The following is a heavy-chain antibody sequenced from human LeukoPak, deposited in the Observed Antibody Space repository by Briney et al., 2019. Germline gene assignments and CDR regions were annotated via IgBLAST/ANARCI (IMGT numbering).Heavy chain of an antibody. Sequence: GRSLGLSCAASGFTFSSYVMHWVRQAPGKGLEWVAIISYDGSNEYYADSVKGRFTISRDTAKNSLYLQMNSLRAEDTAVYYCARDPQLGNWFDPWGQGTLVTVSS. CDR1: GFTFSSYV. CDR2: ISYDGSNE. V-gene: IGHV3-30*04. D-gene: IGHD3-10*01. J-gene: IGHJ5*02. CDR3: ARDPQLGNWFDP.